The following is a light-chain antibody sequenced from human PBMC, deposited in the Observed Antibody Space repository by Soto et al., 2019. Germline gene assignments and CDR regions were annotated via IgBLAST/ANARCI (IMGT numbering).Light chain of an antibody. V-gene: IGLV1-44*01. CDR2: TNN. CDR3: AAWDDSLNALV. J-gene: IGLJ3*02. Sequence: QSVLTQPPSASGNPGQRVTISCSGASSNIGSNAVNWYQQLPGTAPQLLIYTNNERPSGVPDRFSGSKSGTSASLAITGLQSEDEADYHCAAWDDSLNALVFGGGTQLTVL. CDR1: SSNIGSNA.